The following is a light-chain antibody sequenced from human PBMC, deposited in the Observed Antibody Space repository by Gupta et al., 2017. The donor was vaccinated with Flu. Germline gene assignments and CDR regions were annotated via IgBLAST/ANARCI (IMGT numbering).Light chain of an antibody. J-gene: IGKJ1*01. Sequence: LSASVGYRVTITCRASQNIDSWLAWYQKKPGTAPKSLIYKASSVETGVPSRFSGSGSGTEFNLTISRLQPDDFATYYCQHQRSSPWTFGQGTKVEIK. V-gene: IGKV1-5*03. CDR2: KAS. CDR3: QHQRSSPWT. CDR1: QNIDSW.